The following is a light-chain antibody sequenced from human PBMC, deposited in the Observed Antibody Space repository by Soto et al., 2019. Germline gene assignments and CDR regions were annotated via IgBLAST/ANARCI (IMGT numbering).Light chain of an antibody. V-gene: IGLV2-14*01. CDR3: TSYTTRRTLV. CDR2: DVN. Sequence: QSALTQPASVSGSPGQSITISCTGTSSDVGGSNHVSWYQHSPGKAPKVMIYDVNIRPSGVSDRFSGSKSGNTASLKISGLQAEDEAEYYCTSYTTRRTLVFGGGTKLTAL. J-gene: IGLJ2*01. CDR1: SSDVGGSNH.